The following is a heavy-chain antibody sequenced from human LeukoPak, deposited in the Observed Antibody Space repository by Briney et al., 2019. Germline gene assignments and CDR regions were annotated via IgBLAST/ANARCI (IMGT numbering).Heavy chain of an antibody. J-gene: IGHJ3*02. D-gene: IGHD5-24*01. CDR2: ISTTSSHI. CDR1: GFTFSIYS. V-gene: IGHV3-21*01. CDR3: ARGSTIVQRQDAFDI. Sequence: GGSLRLSCAASGFTFSIYSMDWVRQAPGKGLEWVASISTTSSHIYYADSVKGRFTISRDNAKNSMYLQMSSLRAEDTGVYYCARGSTIVQRQDAFDIWGQGTMVTVSS.